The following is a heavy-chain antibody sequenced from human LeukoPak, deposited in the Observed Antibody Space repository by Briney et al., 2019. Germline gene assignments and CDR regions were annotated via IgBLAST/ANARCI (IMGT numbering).Heavy chain of an antibody. CDR1: GGSISSSSYY. CDR3: ARRGTAMGLFDY. V-gene: IGHV4-39*01. CDR2: IYYSGST. Sequence: SETLSLTCTVSGGSISSSSYYWGGIRQPPGKGLEWIGSIYYSGSTYYNPSLKSRVTISVDTSKNQFSLKLSSVTAADTAVYYCARRGTAMGLFDYWGQGTLVTVSS. D-gene: IGHD5-18*01. J-gene: IGHJ4*02.